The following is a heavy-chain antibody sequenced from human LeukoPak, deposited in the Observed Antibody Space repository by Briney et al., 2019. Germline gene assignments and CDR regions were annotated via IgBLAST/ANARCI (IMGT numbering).Heavy chain of an antibody. D-gene: IGHD1-26*01. CDR3: ARRIVGATFDY. J-gene: IGHJ4*02. Sequence: SETLSLTCAVSGYSISSGHYWGWIRQPPGKGLEWIGNIYHSGNTYYNPSLKSRVTISVDTSKNQFSLKLSSVTAADTALYYCARRIVGATFDYWGQGTLVTVSS. CDR1: GYSISSGHY. CDR2: IYHSGNT. V-gene: IGHV4-38-2*01.